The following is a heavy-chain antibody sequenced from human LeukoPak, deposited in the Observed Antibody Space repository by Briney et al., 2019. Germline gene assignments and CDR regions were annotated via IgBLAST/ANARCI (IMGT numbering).Heavy chain of an antibody. V-gene: IGHV3-30*04. CDR2: ISYDGSNK. CDR1: GFTFSSYT. Sequence: GGSLRLSCAASGFTFSSYTMHWVRQAPGKGLEWVAVISYDGSNKYYADSVKGRFTISRDKSKNTLYLQMNSLRAEDTAVYYCARDYYYGSGVGGYWGQGTLVTASS. CDR3: ARDYYYGSGVGGY. J-gene: IGHJ4*02. D-gene: IGHD3-10*01.